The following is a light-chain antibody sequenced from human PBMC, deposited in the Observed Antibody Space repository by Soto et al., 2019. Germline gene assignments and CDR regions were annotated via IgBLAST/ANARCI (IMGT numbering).Light chain of an antibody. CDR3: AAWDDSLNGPV. CDR1: NSNIGSYT. Sequence: QSVLTQPPSASGTPGQRVTLSCSGSNSNIGSYTVNWYQQLPGTAPKLLISSNHQRPSGVPDRFSGSKSGTSASLAISGLQSDDEADYYCAAWDDSLNGPVFGGRTKVTVL. CDR2: SNH. V-gene: IGLV1-44*01. J-gene: IGLJ2*01.